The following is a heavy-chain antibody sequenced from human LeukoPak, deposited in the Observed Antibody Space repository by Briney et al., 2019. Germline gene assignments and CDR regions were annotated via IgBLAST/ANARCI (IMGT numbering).Heavy chain of an antibody. CDR3: ATYLRSYYHGMDV. Sequence: GGSLRLSCAASGFTFSNYPMSWVRQAPGTGLEWVSAVSHNADKTYYADSVKGRFTSSRDNSKNTLYLQMNSLRAEDTAVYYCATYLRSYYHGMDVWGQGTTVTVSS. CDR1: GFTFSNYP. D-gene: IGHD3-10*02. J-gene: IGHJ6*02. CDR2: VSHNADKT. V-gene: IGHV3-23*01.